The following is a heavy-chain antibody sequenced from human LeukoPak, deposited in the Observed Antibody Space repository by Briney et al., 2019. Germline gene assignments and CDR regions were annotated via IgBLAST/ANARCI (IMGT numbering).Heavy chain of an antibody. CDR3: ATGAPTATKY. CDR1: GGSISSGDYY. CDR2: IYYSGST. V-gene: IGHV4-30-4*01. D-gene: IGHD4-17*01. Sequence: SETLSLTCTVSGGSISSGDYYWSWIRQPPGMGLGWIGYIYYSGSTYYNPSLKSRVTISVDTSKNQFSLKLSSVTAADTAVYYCATGAPTATKYWGQGTLVTVSS. J-gene: IGHJ4*02.